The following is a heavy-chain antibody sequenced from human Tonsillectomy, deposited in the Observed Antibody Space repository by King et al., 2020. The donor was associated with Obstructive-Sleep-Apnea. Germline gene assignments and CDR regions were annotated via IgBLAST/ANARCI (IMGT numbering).Heavy chain of an antibody. CDR2: IFWDNDK. CDR1: GFSLNTSGVG. V-gene: IGHV2-5*02. CDR3: SHRIRGGGGFDP. J-gene: IGHJ5*02. D-gene: IGHD3-16*01. Sequence: TLKESGPTLVKPTQTLTLTCTVSGFSLNTSGVGVGWLRQPPGKALEWLALIFWDNDKRYSPSLKSRLTISKGTSNNQVVLTLTNMDAVDTGTYYCSHRIRGGGGFDPWGQGTLVTVSS.